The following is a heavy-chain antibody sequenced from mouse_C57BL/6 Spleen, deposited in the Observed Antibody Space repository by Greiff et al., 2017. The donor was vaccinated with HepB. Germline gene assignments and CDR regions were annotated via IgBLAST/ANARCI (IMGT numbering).Heavy chain of an antibody. Sequence: EVKLMESGAELVKSGASVKLSCTASGFNIKDYYMHWVKQRTEQGLEWIGRIDPEDGETKYAPKFQGKATITADTSSNTAYLQRSSLTSEDTAVYYCAISMVTTYYFDYWGQGTTLTVSS. CDR2: IDPEDGET. D-gene: IGHD2-2*01. CDR3: AISMVTTYYFDY. CDR1: GFNIKDYY. V-gene: IGHV14-2*01. J-gene: IGHJ2*01.